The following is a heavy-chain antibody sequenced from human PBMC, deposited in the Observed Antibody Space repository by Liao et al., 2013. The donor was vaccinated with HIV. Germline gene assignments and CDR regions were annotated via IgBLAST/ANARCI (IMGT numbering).Heavy chain of an antibody. V-gene: IGHV4-61*02. J-gene: IGHJ4*02. CDR2: MFISGST. Sequence: QVQLQESGPGLVKPSQTLSLTCTVSGDSISRGNYFWNWIRQPAGKELEWIGRMFISGSTNYNPSLKSRVTISLDPTRNQFSLNLSSVTAADTAVYFCARAFLSGSFDYWGQGALVTVSS. CDR1: GDSISRGNYF. CDR3: ARAFLSGSFDY. D-gene: IGHD6-25*01.